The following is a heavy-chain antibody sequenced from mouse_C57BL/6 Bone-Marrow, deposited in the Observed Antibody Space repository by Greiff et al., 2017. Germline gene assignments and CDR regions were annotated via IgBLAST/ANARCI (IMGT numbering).Heavy chain of an antibody. CDR2: ISSGGSYT. J-gene: IGHJ3*01. CDR3: ARLGGYDGAWFAY. D-gene: IGHD2-2*01. V-gene: IGHV5-6*01. Sequence: EVQRVESGGDLVKPGGSLKLSCAASGFTFSSYGMSWVRQTPDKRLEWVATISSGGSYTYYPDSVKGRFTISRDNAKNTLYLQMSSLKSEDTAMYYCARLGGYDGAWFAYGGQGTLVTVSA. CDR1: GFTFSSYG.